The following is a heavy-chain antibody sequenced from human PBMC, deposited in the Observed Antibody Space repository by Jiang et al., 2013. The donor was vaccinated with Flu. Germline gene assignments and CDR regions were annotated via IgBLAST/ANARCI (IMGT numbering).Heavy chain of an antibody. V-gene: IGHV4-4*02. D-gene: IGHD3-16*01. J-gene: IGHJ4*02. CDR1: SISSSNW. Sequence: SISSSNWWSWVRPSPHGKGAWSGLGKVYHSGSTNYNPSLKSRVTISVDKSKNQFSLKLSSVTAADTAVYYCARESNMSYDYWGQGTLVTVSS. CDR2: VYHSGST. CDR3: ARESNMSYDY.